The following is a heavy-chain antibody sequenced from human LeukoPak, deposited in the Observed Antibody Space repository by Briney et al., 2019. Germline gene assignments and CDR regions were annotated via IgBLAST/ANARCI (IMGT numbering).Heavy chain of an antibody. D-gene: IGHD1-14*01. CDR3: TRYNNDHFDY. CDR1: GFTFGGYC. CDR2: SAYDGSRA. V-gene: IGHV3-33*01. J-gene: IGHJ4*02. Sequence: GGCLRLSCAGDGFTFGGYCMHWFRQTPGRGLGWLAVSAYDGSRALYADSGKGGFTISRDNSKNTMSVQMDDLRAEDTAVYYCTRYNNDHFDYWGQGTLVTVSS.